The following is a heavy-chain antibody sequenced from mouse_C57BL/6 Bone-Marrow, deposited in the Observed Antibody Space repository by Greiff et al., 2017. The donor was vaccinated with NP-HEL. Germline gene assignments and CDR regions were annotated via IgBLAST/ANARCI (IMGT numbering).Heavy chain of an antibody. Sequence: VQLQQSGAELVRPGASVKLSCTASGFNIKDDYMHWVKQRPEQGLEWIGWIDPENGDTEYASKFQGKATITADTSSNTAYLQLSSLTSEDTAVYYCTKVYLDYFDYWGQGTTLTVSS. J-gene: IGHJ2*01. D-gene: IGHD1-1*01. V-gene: IGHV14-4*01. CDR1: GFNIKDDY. CDR3: TKVYLDYFDY. CDR2: IDPENGDT.